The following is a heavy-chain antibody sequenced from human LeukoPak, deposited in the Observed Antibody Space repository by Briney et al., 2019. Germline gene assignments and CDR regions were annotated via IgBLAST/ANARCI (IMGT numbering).Heavy chain of an antibody. V-gene: IGHV3-7*01. J-gene: IGHJ4*02. Sequence: PGGSLRLSCAAPGFTFSNYWMSSVRRAPGKGLEWVANIKQDGSETYYVDSVRGRFTISRDNAKKSLYLQMNSLRAEGTAVYYCARDFWGAYRVDYFDYWGQGTLVTVSS. CDR1: GFTFSNYW. CDR3: ARDFWGAYRVDYFDY. CDR2: IKQDGSET. D-gene: IGHD3-3*01.